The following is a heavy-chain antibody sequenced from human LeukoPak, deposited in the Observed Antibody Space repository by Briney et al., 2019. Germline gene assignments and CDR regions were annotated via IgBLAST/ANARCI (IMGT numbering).Heavy chain of an antibody. Sequence: SETLSLTCTVSGYSISTGYYWDWIRQPPGKGLEWIGTFYHGGSTYYNPSLKSRVTISVDTSKNQFSLKLSSATAADTAVYYCARGHRGGGSYSYYYYYMDVWGKGTTVTVSS. V-gene: IGHV4-38-2*02. J-gene: IGHJ6*03. D-gene: IGHD1-26*01. CDR1: GYSISTGYY. CDR2: FYHGGST. CDR3: ARGHRGGGSYSYYYYYMDV.